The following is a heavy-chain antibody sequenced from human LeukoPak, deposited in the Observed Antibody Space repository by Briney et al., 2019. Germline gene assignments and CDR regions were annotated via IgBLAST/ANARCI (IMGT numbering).Heavy chain of an antibody. V-gene: IGHV1-2*02. J-gene: IGHJ3*02. CDR3: ASLWFGELLGIGDAFDI. CDR2: INPNSGGT. CDR1: GYTFTGYY. D-gene: IGHD3-10*01. Sequence: GASVKVSCKASGYTFTGYYMHWVRQAPGQGLEWMGWINPNSGGTNYAQKFQGRVTMTRDTSISTAYMELSRLRSDDTAVYYCASLWFGELLGIGDAFDIWGQGTMVTVSS.